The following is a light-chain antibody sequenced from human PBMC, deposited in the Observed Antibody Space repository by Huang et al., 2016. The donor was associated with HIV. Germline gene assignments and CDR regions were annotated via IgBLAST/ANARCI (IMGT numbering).Light chain of an antibody. V-gene: IGKV3-11*01. CDR2: NTF. CDR1: QGESSY. J-gene: IGKJ2*01. Sequence: EIVLTQSPATLSLSPGERATLSCRAGQGESSYFAWYQQNPGQAPRLLINNTFNRATGVPARFSGRGSGTAFTLTISRLAPEDFAVYYCQQRTNWPPRYTFGQGTKLEI. CDR3: QQRTNWPPRYT.